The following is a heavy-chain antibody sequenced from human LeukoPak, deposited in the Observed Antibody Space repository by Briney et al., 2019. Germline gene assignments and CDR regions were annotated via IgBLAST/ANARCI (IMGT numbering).Heavy chain of an antibody. Sequence: SETLSLTCAVYGGSFSGYYWSWIRQPPGKGLEWIGEINHSGSTNYNPSLKSRVTISVDTSKNQFSLKLSSVTAADTAVYYCARALLWFGEAAIGDWGQGTLVTVSS. CDR3: ARALLWFGEAAIGD. CDR1: GGSFSGYY. CDR2: INHSGST. J-gene: IGHJ4*02. D-gene: IGHD3-10*01. V-gene: IGHV4-34*01.